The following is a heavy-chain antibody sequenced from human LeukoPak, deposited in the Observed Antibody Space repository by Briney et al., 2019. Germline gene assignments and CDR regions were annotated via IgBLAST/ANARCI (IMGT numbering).Heavy chain of an antibody. V-gene: IGHV4-39*07. D-gene: IGHD6-19*01. CDR1: GGSIRSSDDY. J-gene: IGHJ4*02. CDR3: AREDLTSSGWSPFDY. CDR2: IYYTGSS. Sequence: SETLSLTCSVSGGSIRSSDDYWGFVRQTPGKGLEWMGSIYYTGSSHYNPSLKSRATISVDTSKNQFSLKLSSVTAADTAVYYCAREDLTSSGWSPFDYWGQGTLVTVSS.